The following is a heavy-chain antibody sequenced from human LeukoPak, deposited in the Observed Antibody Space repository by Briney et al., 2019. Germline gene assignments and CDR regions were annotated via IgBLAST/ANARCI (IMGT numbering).Heavy chain of an antibody. V-gene: IGHV1-2*02. CDR1: GYTFTGYY. J-gene: IGHJ5*02. Sequence: ASVKVSCKASGYTFTGYYMHWVRQAPGQGLEWMGWINPNSGGTNYAQKLQGRVTMTRDTSINTAYMEMSRLRADDTAVYYCARNWNHYDSSGYHNWFDPWGQGTLVTVSS. CDR2: INPNSGGT. D-gene: IGHD3-22*01. CDR3: ARNWNHYDSSGYHNWFDP.